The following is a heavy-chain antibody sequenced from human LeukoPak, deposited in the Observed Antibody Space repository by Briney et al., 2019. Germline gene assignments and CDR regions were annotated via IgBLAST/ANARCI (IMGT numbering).Heavy chain of an antibody. CDR1: GFTFSSYA. V-gene: IGHV3-23*01. CDR2: ISGSGGST. CDR3: AKAAGWLDYYFDY. J-gene: IGHJ4*02. D-gene: IGHD6-19*01. Sequence: PGGSLRLSCAASGFTFSSYAMSWVRQAPGRGLEWVSAISGSGGSTYYADSVKGRFTISRDNSKNTLYLQMNSPRAEDTAVYYCAKAAGWLDYYFDYWGQGTLVTVSS.